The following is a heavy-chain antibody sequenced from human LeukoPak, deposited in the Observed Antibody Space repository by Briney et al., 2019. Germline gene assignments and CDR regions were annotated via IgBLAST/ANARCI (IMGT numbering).Heavy chain of an antibody. J-gene: IGHJ4*02. V-gene: IGHV4-38-2*02. CDR3: ARRRGYLDY. Sequence: SSETLSLTCTVSGYSISSGYYWGWIRQPPGKGLEWIGSIYHSGSTNYNPSLKSRVTISVDKSKNQFSLKLSSVTAADTAMYYCARRRGYLDYWGQGALVTVSS. CDR1: GYSISSGYY. CDR2: IYHSGST.